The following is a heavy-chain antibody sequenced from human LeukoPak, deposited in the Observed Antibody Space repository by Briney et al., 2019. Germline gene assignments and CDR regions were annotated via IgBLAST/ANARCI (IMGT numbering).Heavy chain of an antibody. V-gene: IGHV1-46*01. CDR1: GYTFTSYY. J-gene: IGHJ5*02. D-gene: IGHD3-22*01. CDR2: INPSGGST. Sequence: GASVKVSCKASGYTFTSYYMHWVRQAPGQGLEWMGIINPSGGSTSYAQKFQGRATMTRDMSTSTVYMELSSLRSEDTAVYYCARDRLEYYYDSSGYYQGRWFDPWGQGTLVTVSS. CDR3: ARDRLEYYYDSSGYYQGRWFDP.